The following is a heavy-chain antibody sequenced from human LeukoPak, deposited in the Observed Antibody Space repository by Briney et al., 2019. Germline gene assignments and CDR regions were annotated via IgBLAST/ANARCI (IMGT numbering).Heavy chain of an antibody. D-gene: IGHD3-10*01. Sequence: PGGSLRLSCAASGFTFRNYVIHWVRQAPGKGLEWVAVTSSDLNVKLYADSVKGRLTISRDNSRSTLYLQMNSLGPEDTAIYYCAREGYYGSGSPPSLYFDYWGQGTLVTVSS. CDR3: AREGYYGSGSPPSLYFDY. CDR2: TSSDLNVK. V-gene: IGHV3-30-3*01. J-gene: IGHJ4*02. CDR1: GFTFRNYV.